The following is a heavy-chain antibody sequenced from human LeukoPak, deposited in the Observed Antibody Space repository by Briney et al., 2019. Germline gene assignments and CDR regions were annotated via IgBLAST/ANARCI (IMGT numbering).Heavy chain of an antibody. D-gene: IGHD3-16*01. J-gene: IGHJ4*02. V-gene: IGHV3-30*18. CDR1: GFTFSNYG. Sequence: GRSLRLSCAASGFTFSNYGMHWVRQAPGKGLEWVAGMSYDGSNEYYADSVRGRFTISRDNSKNTLYLQMNSLRPEDTAVYYCAKVMMGAFDYWGQGTLVTVSS. CDR2: MSYDGSNE. CDR3: AKVMMGAFDY.